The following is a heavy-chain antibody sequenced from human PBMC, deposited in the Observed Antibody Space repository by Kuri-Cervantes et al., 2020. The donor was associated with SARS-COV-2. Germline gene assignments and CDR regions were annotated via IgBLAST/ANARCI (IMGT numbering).Heavy chain of an antibody. V-gene: IGHV3-48*04. CDR3: ARGWGLMGWANWFDP. CDR1: GFTFSSYA. D-gene: IGHD2-8*01. Sequence: GGSLRLSCAASGFTFSSYAMSWVRQAPGKGLEWVSYISSSGSTIYYADSVKGRFTISRDNAKNSLYLQMNSLRAEDTAVYYCARGWGLMGWANWFDPWGQGTLVTVSS. J-gene: IGHJ5*02. CDR2: ISSSGSTI.